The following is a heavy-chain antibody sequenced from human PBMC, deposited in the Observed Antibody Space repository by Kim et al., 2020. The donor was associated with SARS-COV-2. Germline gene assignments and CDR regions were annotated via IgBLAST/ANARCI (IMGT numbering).Heavy chain of an antibody. CDR1: GFTFSSYS. CDR3: ARDLSFRGWNSY. V-gene: IGHV3-48*02. D-gene: IGHD6-19*01. Sequence: GGSLRLSCAASGFTFSSYSMNWVRQAPGKGLEWVSYISSSSTIYYADSVKGRFTISRDNAKNSLYLQMNSLRDEDTAVYYCARDLSFRGWNSYWGQGTLVTVSS. CDR2: ISSSSTI. J-gene: IGHJ4*02.